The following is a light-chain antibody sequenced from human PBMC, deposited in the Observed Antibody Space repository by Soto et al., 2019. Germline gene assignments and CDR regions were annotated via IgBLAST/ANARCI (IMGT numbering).Light chain of an antibody. CDR3: QQSYSSPPT. CDR1: QGISSY. Sequence: IQLTQSPSSLSASVGDRVTITCRASQGISSYLGWYQQRPGKAPNLLIYDASTLHSGVPSRFSGGGSGTEFTLTISSLQPEDFATYYCQQSYSSPPTFGQGTKVDIK. CDR2: DAS. V-gene: IGKV1-39*01. J-gene: IGKJ1*01.